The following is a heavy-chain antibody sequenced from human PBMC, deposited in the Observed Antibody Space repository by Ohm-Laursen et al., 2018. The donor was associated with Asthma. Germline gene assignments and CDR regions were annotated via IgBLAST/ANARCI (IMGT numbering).Heavy chain of an antibody. J-gene: IGHJ5*02. V-gene: IGHV3-30*18. CDR3: AKGDYYETA. CDR1: GFTFSSYG. D-gene: IGHD3-22*01. CDR2: ISYDGSNK. Sequence: SLRLSCAAPGFTFSSYGMHWVRQAPGKGLEWVAVISYDGSNKYYADSVKGRFTISRDNSKNTLYLQMNSLRAEDTAVYYCAKGDYYETAWGQGTLVTVSS.